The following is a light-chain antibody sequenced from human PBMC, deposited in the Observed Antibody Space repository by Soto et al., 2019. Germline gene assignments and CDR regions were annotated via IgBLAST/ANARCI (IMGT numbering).Light chain of an antibody. CDR1: QSVSSY. Sequence: EVVLTQSPATLSLSPGERATLSCRASQSVSSYLAWYQHKPGQAPRLLIYDASNRATGIPARFSGSGSGTDFNLTISTLETEDFAVYYCQQRSDWPLTFGGGTKVEIK. CDR2: DAS. CDR3: QQRSDWPLT. V-gene: IGKV3-11*01. J-gene: IGKJ4*01.